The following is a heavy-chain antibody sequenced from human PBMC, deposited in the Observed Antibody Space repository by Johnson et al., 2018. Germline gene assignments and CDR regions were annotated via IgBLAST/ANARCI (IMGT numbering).Heavy chain of an antibody. CDR2: VSGSGGNT. V-gene: IGHV3-23*04. J-gene: IGHJ3*02. Sequence: EVQLVETGGGLVQXGGSLRLSCAASGFTFSSYGMSWVRQAPGKGMEWVSSVSGSGGNTYYADAVKGRFTISRDKSKNTLYRQMNSLRAEDTAVYYCAASRFLEWQFRAFDIWGQGTMVTVSS. CDR3: AASRFLEWQFRAFDI. CDR1: GFTFSSYG. D-gene: IGHD3-3*01.